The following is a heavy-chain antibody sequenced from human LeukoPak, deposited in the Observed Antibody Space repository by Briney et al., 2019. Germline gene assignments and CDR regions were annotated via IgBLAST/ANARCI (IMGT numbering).Heavy chain of an antibody. D-gene: IGHD6-13*01. CDR1: GFTFSGYG. CDR2: ISYDGTQK. V-gene: IGHV3-30*03. Sequence: PGGSLRLSCAASGFTFSGYGLHWVRQAPGKGLEWVSVISYDGTQKYYADSVKGRFTISRDNAKNSLYLQMNSLRAEDTAVYYCARESVLEPRYSSSPVHAFDIWGQGTMVTVSS. J-gene: IGHJ3*02. CDR3: ARESVLEPRYSSSPVHAFDI.